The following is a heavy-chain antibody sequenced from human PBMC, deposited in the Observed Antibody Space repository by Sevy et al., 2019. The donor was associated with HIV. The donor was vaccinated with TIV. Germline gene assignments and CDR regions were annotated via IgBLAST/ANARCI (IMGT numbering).Heavy chain of an antibody. CDR1: GYTFSGYD. Sequence: ASVKVSCKASGYTFSGYDINWVRQATGQGLEWMGWMNPDSGRRGYAPKFQGRVTMTTNTSIDTAYMELRRLRSEDSAVYYCARADLDSSTFFYYYGMTSGARGPRSPSP. J-gene: IGHJ6*02. V-gene: IGHV1-8*02. D-gene: IGHD6-13*01. CDR2: MNPDSGRR. CDR3: ARADLDSSTFFYYYGMTS.